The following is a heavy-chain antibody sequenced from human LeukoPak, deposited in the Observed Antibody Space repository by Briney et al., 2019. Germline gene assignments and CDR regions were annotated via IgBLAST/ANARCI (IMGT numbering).Heavy chain of an antibody. CDR3: ARDESFAP. Sequence: GSSVEVSCKASGYTFTSYGISWVRQAAGQGGEWMGWISTYNGNTTYAQKLQGRVTMTTDTSTSTAYMELRSLRSDDTAVYYCARDESFAPWGQGTLVTVSS. CDR1: GYTFTSYG. CDR2: ISTYNGNT. V-gene: IGHV1-18*01. J-gene: IGHJ5*02.